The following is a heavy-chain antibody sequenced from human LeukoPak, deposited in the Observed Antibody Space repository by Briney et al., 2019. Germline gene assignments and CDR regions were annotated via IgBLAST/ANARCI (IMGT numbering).Heavy chain of an antibody. CDR1: GGSISSGNW. CDR3: ARIGNYYFDY. D-gene: IGHD1-1*01. J-gene: IGHJ4*02. CDR2: IYNSGST. V-gene: IGHV4-4*02. Sequence: SETLSLTCAVSGGSISSGNWWSWVRQPPGKGLEWIGEIYNSGSTNYNPSLKSRVTISVDKSKNHFSLKLTSVTAADTAVYYCARIGNYYFDYWGQGTLVTVSS.